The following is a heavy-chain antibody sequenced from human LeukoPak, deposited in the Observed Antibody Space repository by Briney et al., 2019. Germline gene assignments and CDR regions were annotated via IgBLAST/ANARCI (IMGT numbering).Heavy chain of an antibody. V-gene: IGHV4-34*01. CDR3: ARASSGYYYYYYYYMDV. CDR2: IYYSGST. Sequence: SETLSLTCAVYGGSSSGYYWSWIRQPPGKGLEWIGSIYYSGSTYYNPSLKSRVTISVDTSKNQFSLKLSSVTAADTAVYYCARASSGYYYYYYYYMDVWGKGTTVTVSS. J-gene: IGHJ6*03. CDR1: GGSSSGYY. D-gene: IGHD3-22*01.